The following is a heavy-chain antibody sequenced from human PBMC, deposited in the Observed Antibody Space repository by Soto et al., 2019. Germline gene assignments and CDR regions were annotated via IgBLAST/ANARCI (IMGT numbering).Heavy chain of an antibody. CDR2: ISDYKSNT. J-gene: IGHJ5*02. Sequence: GASGQVSVVASGYTVLSYGISGLRQPPGQGLEWMGWISDYKSNTNYAQKLQGRVTMSTDTSTSTAYRELSSLRSDDTAVYYCARQIVVRPKWFDPWGQGTLVTVSS. D-gene: IGHD3-22*01. CDR1: GYTVLSYG. V-gene: IGHV1-18*04. CDR3: ARQIVVRPKWFDP.